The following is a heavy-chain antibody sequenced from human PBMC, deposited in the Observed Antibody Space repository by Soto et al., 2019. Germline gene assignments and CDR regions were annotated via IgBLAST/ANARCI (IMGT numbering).Heavy chain of an antibody. D-gene: IGHD3-16*01. Sequence: PSETLSLTCAVSGGSIPSGGYSWGWIRQPPGQGLEWIGYMFHTGIANYTPSLESRVAFSVDKSKNQFSLSLTSVTAAETAVYYWVRKLGPYYYGLDVWGQGTTVTVSS. V-gene: IGHV4-30-2*01. CDR3: VRKLGPYYYGLDV. J-gene: IGHJ6*02. CDR1: GGSIPSGGYS. CDR2: MFHTGIA.